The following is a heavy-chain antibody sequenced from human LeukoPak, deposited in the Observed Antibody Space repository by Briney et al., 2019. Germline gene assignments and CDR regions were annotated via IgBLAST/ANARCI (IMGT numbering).Heavy chain of an antibody. CDR3: TRSGRYLYDISVD. V-gene: IGHV4-61*02. CDR2: IYTSGTT. CDR1: GGSVRRGNYY. D-gene: IGHD3-9*01. J-gene: IGHJ4*02. Sequence: PSETLSLTCTVSGGSVRRGNYYWTWIRQPAGSGLEWIGRIYTSGTTDYNPSLRTRVTISVDASRNQFSLNLSSVTAADTAVYYCTRSGRYLYDISVDWGQGTLVTVSS.